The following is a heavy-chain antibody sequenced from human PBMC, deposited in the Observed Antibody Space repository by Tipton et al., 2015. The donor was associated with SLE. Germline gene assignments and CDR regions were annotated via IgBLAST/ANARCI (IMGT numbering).Heavy chain of an antibody. J-gene: IGHJ4*02. Sequence: LRLSCTVSGGSIISYYWSWIRQSPGKGLEWIGYIYNNGSTNYNPSLKSRVTISLDTSKNLLSLKLSSVTAADTAVYYCATYYYDSSGYLTLRYWGQGTLVTVSS. CDR1: GGSIISYY. D-gene: IGHD3-22*01. CDR2: IYNNGST. V-gene: IGHV4-59*01. CDR3: ATYYYDSSGYLTLRY.